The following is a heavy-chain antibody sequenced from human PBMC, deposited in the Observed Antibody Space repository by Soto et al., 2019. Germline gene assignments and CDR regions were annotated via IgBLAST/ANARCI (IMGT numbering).Heavy chain of an antibody. J-gene: IGHJ6*02. Sequence: QVQLVQSGAEVKKPRSSMKVSGKASGGTFSSYAISWVRQAPGQGLEWMGGIIPISGTANYAQKFQGRVTITADESTSTAYMELSSLRSEDTAVYYCARSQGSSTSLEIYYYYYYGMDVWGQGTTVTVSS. D-gene: IGHD2-2*01. CDR1: GGTFSSYA. CDR3: ARSQGSSTSLEIYYYYYYGMDV. V-gene: IGHV1-69*01. CDR2: IIPISGTA.